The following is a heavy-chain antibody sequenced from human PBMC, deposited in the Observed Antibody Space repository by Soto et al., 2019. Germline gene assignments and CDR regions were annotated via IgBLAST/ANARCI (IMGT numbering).Heavy chain of an antibody. J-gene: IGHJ4*02. D-gene: IGHD5-12*01. CDR3: VRDKGGYDFLNDFDS. V-gene: IGHV3-21*02. CDR2: ISTSSSDI. CDR1: GFTFSIYS. Sequence: EVQVVESGGGLVKPGGSLRLSCVASGFTFSIYSMNWVRQAPGKGLEWGSSISTSSSDIYYADPVKGRFTISRDNAKNSLYLQMNSLRAEDTAVYYCVRDKGGYDFLNDFDSWGQGPLVTVAS.